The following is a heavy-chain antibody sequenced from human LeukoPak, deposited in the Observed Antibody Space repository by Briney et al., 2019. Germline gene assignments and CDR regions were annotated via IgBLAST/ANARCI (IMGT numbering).Heavy chain of an antibody. Sequence: SETLSLTCTVSGYSISSGFYWGWIRQPPGKGLEWIGYIYYSGSTNYNPSLKSRVTISVDTSKNQFSLKLSSVTAADTAVYYCARIMVRGSYFDYWGQGTLVTVSS. J-gene: IGHJ4*02. D-gene: IGHD3-10*01. CDR3: ARIMVRGSYFDY. CDR2: IYYSGST. CDR1: GYSISSGFY. V-gene: IGHV4-38-2*02.